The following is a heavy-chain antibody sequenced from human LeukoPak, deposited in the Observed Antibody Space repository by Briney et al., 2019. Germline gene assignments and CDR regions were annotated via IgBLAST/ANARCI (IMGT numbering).Heavy chain of an antibody. CDR2: IYYSGST. Sequence: SETLSLTCTVSGGSISSSSYYWGWIRQPPGKGLEWIGSIYYSGSTYYNPSLKSRVTISVDTSKNQFSLKLSSVTAADTTVYYSARHGRGWFDPWGQGTLVTVSS. CDR3: ARHGRGWFDP. D-gene: IGHD1-26*01. J-gene: IGHJ5*02. V-gene: IGHV4-39*01. CDR1: GGSISSSSYY.